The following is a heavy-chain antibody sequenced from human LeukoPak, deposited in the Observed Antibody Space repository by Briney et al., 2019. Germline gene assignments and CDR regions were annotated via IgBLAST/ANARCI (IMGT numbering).Heavy chain of an antibody. D-gene: IGHD6-13*01. CDR2: IKQDGSDK. J-gene: IGHJ4*02. CDR1: GFTFSSYW. V-gene: IGHV3-7*01. CDR3: ASGQKLGF. Sequence: GGSLRLSCVASGFTFSSYWMSWVRQAPGRGLEWVANIKQDGSDKYYVDSVKGRFTISRDNAKNSLYLQMNSLRAEDTAVYYCASGQKLGFWGQGTLVTVSS.